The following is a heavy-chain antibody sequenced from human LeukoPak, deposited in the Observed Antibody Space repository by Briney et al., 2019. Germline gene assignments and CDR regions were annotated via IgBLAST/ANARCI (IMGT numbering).Heavy chain of an antibody. Sequence: PGGSLRLSXAASGFTFDDYAMHWVSQGPGKSLEWVSLINENGDIAYYGDSVRGRFTVSRDNAKNSLYLQMNSLTTEDTALSYCAKARWEPNFDYWGQGTLVTVSS. J-gene: IGHJ4*02. CDR1: GFTFDDYA. D-gene: IGHD1-26*01. V-gene: IGHV3-43*02. CDR2: INENGDIA. CDR3: AKARWEPNFDY.